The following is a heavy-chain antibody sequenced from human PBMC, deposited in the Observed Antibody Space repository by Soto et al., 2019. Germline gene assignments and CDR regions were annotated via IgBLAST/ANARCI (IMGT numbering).Heavy chain of an antibody. CDR1: GFTVSSNY. CDR2: IYSGGST. D-gene: IGHD4-17*01. Sequence: EVQLVESGGGLVQPGGSLRLSCAASGFTVSSNYMSWVRQAPGKGLEWVSVIYSGGSTYYADSVKDRFTISRDNSKNTLYLQMNSLRAEDTAVYYCAGDSVTTLSYYWGQGTLVTVSS. V-gene: IGHV3-66*01. CDR3: AGDSVTTLSYY. J-gene: IGHJ4*02.